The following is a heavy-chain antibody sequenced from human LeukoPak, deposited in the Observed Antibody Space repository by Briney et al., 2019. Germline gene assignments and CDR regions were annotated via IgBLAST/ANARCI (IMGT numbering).Heavy chain of an antibody. CDR1: GFTLSNYW. V-gene: IGHV3-74*01. CDR2: LHSNGAFT. D-gene: IGHD2-21*02. CDR3: ARFVVVTAGDY. Sequence: GGSLRLSCSASGFTLSNYWMHWVRQAPGKGLVGVARLHSNGAFTTYADSVKGRFTISRDTAKNTLYLQMNSLRVQDAAVYYCARFVVVTAGDYWGQGTLVTVSS. J-gene: IGHJ4*01.